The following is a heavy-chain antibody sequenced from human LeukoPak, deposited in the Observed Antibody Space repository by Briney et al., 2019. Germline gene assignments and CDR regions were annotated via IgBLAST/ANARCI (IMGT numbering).Heavy chain of an antibody. CDR3: ARVGYSYGQPGEYFDY. J-gene: IGHJ4*02. CDR1: GGSISSGSYY. D-gene: IGHD5-18*01. Sequence: SQTLSLTCTVSGGSISSGSYYWSWIRQPAGKGLEWIGRIYTSGSTNYNPSLKSRVTISLDTSKNQFSLKLSSVTAADTAVYYCARVGYSYGQPGEYFDYWGQGTLVTVSS. CDR2: IYTSGST. V-gene: IGHV4-61*02.